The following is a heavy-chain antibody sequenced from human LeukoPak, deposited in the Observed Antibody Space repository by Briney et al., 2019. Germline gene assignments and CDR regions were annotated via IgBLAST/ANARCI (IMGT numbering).Heavy chain of an antibody. CDR3: ARATYYYDSSGHDH. CDR2: IIPILGIA. V-gene: IGHV1-69*04. Sequence: SVKVSCKASGGTFSSYAISWVRQAPGQGLEWMGRIIPILGIANYAQKFQGRVTITADKSTSTAYMELSSLRSEDTAVYYCARATYYYDSSGHDHWGQGTLVTVSS. CDR1: GGTFSSYA. D-gene: IGHD3-22*01. J-gene: IGHJ4*02.